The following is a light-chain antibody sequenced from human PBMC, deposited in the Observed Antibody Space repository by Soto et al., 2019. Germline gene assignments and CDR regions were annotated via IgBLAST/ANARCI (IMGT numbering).Light chain of an antibody. CDR2: EVT. V-gene: IGLV2-14*01. Sequence: QSVLTQPASVSGSPGQSITISCTGTSSDVGCYNRVSWYQQHPDKAPKVIIYEVTNRPSGISNRFSGSKSGDTASLTISGLQAEDEADYYCYSYRSGSAHVFGTGTKVTVL. CDR3: YSYRSGSAHV. J-gene: IGLJ1*01. CDR1: SSDVGCYNR.